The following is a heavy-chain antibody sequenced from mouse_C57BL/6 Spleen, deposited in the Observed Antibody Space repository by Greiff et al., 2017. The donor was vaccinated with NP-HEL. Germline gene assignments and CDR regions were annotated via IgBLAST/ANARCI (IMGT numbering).Heavy chain of an antibody. V-gene: IGHV1-53*01. CDR1: GYTFTSYW. Sequence: QVQLKQPGTELVKPGASVKLSCKASGYTFTSYWMHWVKQRPGQGLEWIGNINPSNGGTNYNEKFKSKATLTVDKSSSTAYMQLSSLTSKDSAVYYCARCPLFYYGSSYAMDYWGQGTSVTVSS. D-gene: IGHD1-1*01. CDR2: INPSNGGT. J-gene: IGHJ4*01. CDR3: ARCPLFYYGSSYAMDY.